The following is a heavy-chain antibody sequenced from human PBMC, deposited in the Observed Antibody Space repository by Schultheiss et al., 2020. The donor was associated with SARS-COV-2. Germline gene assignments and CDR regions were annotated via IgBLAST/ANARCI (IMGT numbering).Heavy chain of an antibody. J-gene: IGHJ4*02. Sequence: ASVKVSCKASGFAFTSYGISWVRQAPGQGLEWMGWMNPNTGNTVYALKFQGRVTMTRNTSISTAYMELSSLKSEDAAVYYCHCGSGSFDYWGQGTLVTVSS. CDR2: MNPNTGNT. CDR3: HCGSGSFDY. V-gene: IGHV1-8*01. CDR1: GFAFTSYG. D-gene: IGHD3-10*01.